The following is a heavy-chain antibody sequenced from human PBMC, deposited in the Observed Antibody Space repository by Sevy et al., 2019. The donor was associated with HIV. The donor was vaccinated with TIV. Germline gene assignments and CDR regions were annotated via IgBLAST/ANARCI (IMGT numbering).Heavy chain of an antibody. Sequence: GGSLRLSCAGSGLSVSDNYMNWVRQAPGKGLELVSVFYSDGRTYYADSVKGRFTICRDNSKNTRYIHMSNLRLEDTAVYYCARDRYYDASGYYYYYYGMDVWGQGTTVTVSS. CDR2: FYSDGRT. J-gene: IGHJ6*02. CDR3: ARDRYYDASGYYYYYYGMDV. CDR1: GLSVSDNY. V-gene: IGHV3-66*01. D-gene: IGHD3-22*01.